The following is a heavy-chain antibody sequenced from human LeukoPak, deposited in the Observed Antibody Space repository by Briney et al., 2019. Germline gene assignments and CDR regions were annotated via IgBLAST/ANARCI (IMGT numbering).Heavy chain of an antibody. V-gene: IGHV3-23*01. J-gene: IGHJ6*02. CDR1: GFTFSSYA. D-gene: IGHD5/OR15-5a*01. CDR2: IRDSGGRT. Sequence: PGGSLILSCAASGFTFSSYAMNWVRQAPGKGLEWVSGIRDSGGRTYYADSVKGRFTISRDNSENTLYLQMNSLRAEDTAVYRCAKSVSYYYYYGMDVWGQGTTVTVSS. CDR3: AKSVSYYYYYGMDV.